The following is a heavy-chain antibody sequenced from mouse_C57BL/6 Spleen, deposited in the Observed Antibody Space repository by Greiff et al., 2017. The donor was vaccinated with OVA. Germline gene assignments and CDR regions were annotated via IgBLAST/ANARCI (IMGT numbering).Heavy chain of an antibody. CDR2: ISYDGSN. V-gene: IGHV3-6*01. J-gene: IGHJ2*01. CDR3: ARDNGNYVRDY. Sequence: ESGPGLVKPSQSLSLTCSVTGYSITSGYYWNWIRQFPGNKLEWMGYISYDGSNNYNPSLKNRISITRDTSKNQFFLKLNSVTTEDTATYYCARDNGNYVRDYWGQGTTLTVSS. CDR1: GYSITSGYY. D-gene: IGHD2-1*01.